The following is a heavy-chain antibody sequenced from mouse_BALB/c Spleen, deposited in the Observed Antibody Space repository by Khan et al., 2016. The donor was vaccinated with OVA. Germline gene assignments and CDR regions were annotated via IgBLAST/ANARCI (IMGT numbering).Heavy chain of an antibody. CDR1: GYTFTSYT. CDR3: VRDGAYYMNDGWFAY. CDR2: INPNNGYT. V-gene: IGHV1-4*01. Sequence: QVQLKESGAELARPGASVKMSCKTSGYTFTSYTIHWIKLRPGQGLEWIGYINPNNGYTNYNQKFKDKATLTADKSSTTVYMQLSSLTSDDSAFYNCVRDGAYYMNDGWFAYWGQGTLVTVSA. J-gene: IGHJ3*01. D-gene: IGHD2-14*01.